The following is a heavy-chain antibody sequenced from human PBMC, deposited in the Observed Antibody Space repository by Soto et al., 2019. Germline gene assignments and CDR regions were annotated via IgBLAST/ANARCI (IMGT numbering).Heavy chain of an antibody. CDR3: ATTPYYYDTTVYYALAH. CDR1: GYTFTSYA. Sequence: GASVKVSCKASGYTFTSYAMHWVRQAPGQRLEWMGWINAGNGNTKYSQKFQGRVTITRDTSASTACMELSSLRSEDTAVYYCATTPYYYDTTVYYALAHWGQGTPVTVSS. CDR2: INAGNGNT. D-gene: IGHD3-22*01. J-gene: IGHJ4*02. V-gene: IGHV1-3*01.